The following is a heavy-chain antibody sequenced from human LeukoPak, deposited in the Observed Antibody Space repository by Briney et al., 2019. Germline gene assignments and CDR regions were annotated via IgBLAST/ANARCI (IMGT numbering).Heavy chain of an antibody. CDR3: TTGFTMVRGVIITSGFFDY. J-gene: IGHJ4*02. Sequence: PGGSLRLSCAASGFTFSNAWMSWVRQAPGKGLEWVGRIKSKTDGGTTDYAAPVKGRFTISRDDSKNTLYPQMNSLKTEDTAVYYCTTGFTMVRGVIITSGFFDYWGQGTLVTVSS. CDR2: IKSKTDGGTT. D-gene: IGHD3-10*01. CDR1: GFTFSNAW. V-gene: IGHV3-15*01.